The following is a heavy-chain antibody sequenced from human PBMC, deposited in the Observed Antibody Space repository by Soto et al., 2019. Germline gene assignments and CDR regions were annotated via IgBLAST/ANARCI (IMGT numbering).Heavy chain of an antibody. J-gene: IGHJ6*02. CDR3: GRGIDSSLDGMEV. CDR2: IYPADSDT. CDR1: GYSFTSYW. V-gene: IGHV5-51*01. Sequence: GESLKISCKGPGYSFTSYWIGWVRQIPWKGLAWMGIIYPADSDTRYSPSFQGQVTISADKSISTAYLQWSSLKASDTAMYYCGRGIDSSLDGMEVWGQGTTVNVSS. D-gene: IGHD6-13*01.